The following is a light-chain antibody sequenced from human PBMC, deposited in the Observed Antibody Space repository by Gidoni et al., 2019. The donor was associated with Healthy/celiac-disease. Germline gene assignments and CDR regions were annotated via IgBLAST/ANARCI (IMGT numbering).Light chain of an antibody. Sequence: ALTQPASVSPPPGESITISCSGTSSDVGSYNLVSWYQQHPGHAPKLMIYEGSKRPSGVSNRFSGSKSGNTASLTISGLQAEDEADYYCCSYAGSSTWVFGGGTKLTVL. CDR2: EGS. J-gene: IGLJ3*02. V-gene: IGLV2-23*01. CDR1: SSDVGSYNL. CDR3: CSYAGSSTWV.